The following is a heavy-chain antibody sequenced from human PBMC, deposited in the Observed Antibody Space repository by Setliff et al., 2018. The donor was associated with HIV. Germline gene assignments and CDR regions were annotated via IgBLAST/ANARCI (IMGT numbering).Heavy chain of an antibody. CDR3: ARPWGGLVQTANYFDS. V-gene: IGHV1-69*13. CDR1: GGSVTTYG. D-gene: IGHD3-3*01. CDR2: IIPTFGTT. J-gene: IGHJ4*02. Sequence: ASVKVSCKASGGSVTTYGITWVRQAPGQGLEWMGGIIPTFGTTKYAQKFQGRVTISADESTRTANMELSSLTVEDTAVYFCARPWGGLVQTANYFDSWGQGTLVTVSS.